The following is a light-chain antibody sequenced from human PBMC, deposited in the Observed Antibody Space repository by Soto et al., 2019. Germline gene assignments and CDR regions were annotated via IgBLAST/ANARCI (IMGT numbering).Light chain of an antibody. CDR2: AAS. CDR3: QQSYSTPYT. CDR1: QSISNF. J-gene: IGKJ2*01. V-gene: IGKV1-39*01. Sequence: DIQMTQSPSSLSASVGDRVTITCRASQSISNFLNWYQQKPGKAPKLLIYAASSLQSGVPSRFSCSGSGTDFTLTISRLQPEECATYYCQQSYSTPYTFGQGTKLEIK.